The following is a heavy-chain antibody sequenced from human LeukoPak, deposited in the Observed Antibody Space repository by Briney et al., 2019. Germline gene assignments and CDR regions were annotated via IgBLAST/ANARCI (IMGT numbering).Heavy chain of an antibody. J-gene: IGHJ4*02. CDR3: ARDLGAVDTAMAPDY. D-gene: IGHD5-18*01. Sequence: GGSLRLSYAASGFTFSSYGMHWVRQAPGKGLEWVAVIWYDGSNKYYADSVKGRFTISRDNSKNTLYLQMNSLRAEDTAVYYCARDLGAVDTAMAPDYWGQGTLVTVSS. V-gene: IGHV3-33*01. CDR1: GFTFSSYG. CDR2: IWYDGSNK.